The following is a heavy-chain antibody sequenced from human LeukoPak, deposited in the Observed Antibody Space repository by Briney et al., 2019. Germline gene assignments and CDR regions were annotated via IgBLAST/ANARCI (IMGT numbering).Heavy chain of an antibody. D-gene: IGHD3-22*01. J-gene: IGHJ4*02. CDR1: GFTFRNYS. CDR3: SRDPLYYDASGYYGGFDY. Sequence: PGGSLRLSCAASGFTFRNYSMNWVRQAPGKGLECVSSISSTSTYIYYAESVKGRFTISRDNAKNSLYLQMNSLRAEDTAIYYCSRDPLYYDASGYYGGFDYWGQGILVTVSS. CDR2: ISSTSTYI. V-gene: IGHV3-21*01.